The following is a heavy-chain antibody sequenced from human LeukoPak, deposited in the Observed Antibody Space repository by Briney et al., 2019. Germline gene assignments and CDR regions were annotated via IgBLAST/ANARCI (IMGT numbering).Heavy chain of an antibody. D-gene: IGHD3-16*01. CDR3: VREGLYFFDF. V-gene: IGHV3-7*01. CDR2: IKQDVSET. J-gene: IGHJ4*01. CDR1: GFTFTNNC. Sequence: QAGGSLRLACAAAGFTFTNNCMSWVRQVPGKGLGWVANIKQDVSETTYTDSVRDRFTIFRDNAKDSVYLQMNSLRAEESATYYCVREGLYFFDFWGQGTLVTVSS.